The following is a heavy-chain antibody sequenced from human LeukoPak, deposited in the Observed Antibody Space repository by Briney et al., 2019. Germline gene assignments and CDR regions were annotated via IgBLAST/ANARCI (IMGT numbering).Heavy chain of an antibody. V-gene: IGHV3-33*01. Sequence: GGSLRLSCAASGFTFSSYGMPWVRQAPGKGLEWVAVIWYDGSNKYYADSVKGRFTISRDNSKNTLYLQMNSLGAEDTAVYYCARDGYYYDSSGYYYQFDYWGQGTLVTVSS. CDR3: ARDGYYYDSSGYYYQFDY. CDR1: GFTFSSYG. D-gene: IGHD3-22*01. J-gene: IGHJ4*02. CDR2: IWYDGSNK.